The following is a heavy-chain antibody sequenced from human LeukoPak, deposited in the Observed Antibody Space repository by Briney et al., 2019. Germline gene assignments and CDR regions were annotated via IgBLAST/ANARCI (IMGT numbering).Heavy chain of an antibody. V-gene: IGHV1-8*01. CDR3: ATDLGLQLVPRFDY. Sequence: ASVKVSCKASGYTFTSYDINWVRQATGQGLEWMGWMNPKSGNTGYAQKFQGRVTMTRSTSVSTAYMELSSLRSEDTAVYYCATDLGLQLVPRFDYWGQGTLVTVSS. CDR2: MNPKSGNT. D-gene: IGHD6-13*01. J-gene: IGHJ4*02. CDR1: GYTFTSYD.